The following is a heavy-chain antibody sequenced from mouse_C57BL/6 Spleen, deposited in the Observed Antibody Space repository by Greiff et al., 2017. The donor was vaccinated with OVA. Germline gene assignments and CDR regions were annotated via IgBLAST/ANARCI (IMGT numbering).Heavy chain of an antibody. CDR3: AREGDGYYAMDY. Sequence: EVKVVESGGGLVKPGGSLKLSCAASGFTFSDYGMHWVRQAPEKGLEWVAYISSGRSTIYYAAPVQGRFTISRDNAKNTLFLQMTSLRSEDTAMYYCAREGDGYYAMDYWGQGTSVTVAS. J-gene: IGHJ4*01. CDR1: GFTFSDYG. D-gene: IGHD2-3*01. V-gene: IGHV5-17*01. CDR2: ISSGRSTI.